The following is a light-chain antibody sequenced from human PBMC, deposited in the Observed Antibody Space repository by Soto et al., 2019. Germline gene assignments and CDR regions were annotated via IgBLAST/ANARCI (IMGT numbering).Light chain of an antibody. CDR2: AAS. V-gene: IGKV1-39*01. CDR1: QGIRND. CDR3: QQSYSTPHT. J-gene: IGKJ4*01. Sequence: DIQMTHSPSSLSSSVVDRFTITCRASQGIRNDLGWYQQKPGKAPKLLIYAASSLQSGVPSRFSGSGSGTDFTLTISSQQPEDFATYYCQQSYSTPHTFGGGTKVDIK.